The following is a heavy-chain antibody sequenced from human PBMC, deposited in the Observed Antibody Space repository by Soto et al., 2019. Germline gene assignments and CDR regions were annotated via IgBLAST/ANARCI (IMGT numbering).Heavy chain of an antibody. CDR3: ARDAGYEAFDV. CDR1: GGSIRDYY. V-gene: IGHV4-59*01. CDR2: IYCTGNA. D-gene: IGHD3-9*01. Sequence: QVQLQESGPGLVKPSETLSLTCSVSGGSIRDYYWSWIRQSPGEGLEWIGYIYCTGNAYYNPSLKSRVTISIDTTKNEFSLKLRSVTAADTAMYYCARDAGYEAFDVWGQGTMVAVSS. J-gene: IGHJ3*01.